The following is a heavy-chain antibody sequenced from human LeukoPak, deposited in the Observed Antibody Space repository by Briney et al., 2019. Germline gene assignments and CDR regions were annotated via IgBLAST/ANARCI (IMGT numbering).Heavy chain of an antibody. CDR3: ARWDMERR. Sequence: TGGSLRLSCAASGFTVSSNYMSWVRQAPGKGLEWASVIYSGGSTYYADSVKGRFTISRDNSKNTLYLQMNSLRAEDTAVYYCARWDMERRWGQGTLVTVSS. V-gene: IGHV3-66*01. CDR2: IYSGGST. J-gene: IGHJ4*02. CDR1: GFTVSSNY. D-gene: IGHD2-15*01.